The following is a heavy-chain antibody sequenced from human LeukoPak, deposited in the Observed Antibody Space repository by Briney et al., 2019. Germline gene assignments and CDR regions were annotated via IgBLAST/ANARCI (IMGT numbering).Heavy chain of an antibody. CDR3: ARDRGVVNNWFDP. CDR2: INPNSGGT. CDR1: GYTFTGYY. J-gene: IGHJ5*02. Sequence: ASVKVSCKASGYTFTGYYMHWVRQAPGQGLEGMGWINPNSGGTNYAQKFQGRVTMTRDTSISTAYMELSRLRSDDTAVYYCARDRGVVNNWFDPWGQGTLVTVSS. D-gene: IGHD3-3*01. V-gene: IGHV1-2*02.